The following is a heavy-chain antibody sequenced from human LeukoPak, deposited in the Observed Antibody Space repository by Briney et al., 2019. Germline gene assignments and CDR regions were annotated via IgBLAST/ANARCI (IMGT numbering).Heavy chain of an antibody. CDR2: IDRSGNT. J-gene: IGHJ6*03. Sequence: SETLSLTCAVSGYSISSGYYWGWIRQSPGKGLEWIGRIDRSGNTYYNPPLKSRVAISVDTSSNQFSLRLTSVTAADTAVYYCARMDDYSGSGNYYNVINYYYMDVWGKGTTVTVS. V-gene: IGHV4-38-2*01. CDR1: GYSISSGYY. CDR3: ARMDDYSGSGNYYNVINYYYMDV. D-gene: IGHD3-10*01.